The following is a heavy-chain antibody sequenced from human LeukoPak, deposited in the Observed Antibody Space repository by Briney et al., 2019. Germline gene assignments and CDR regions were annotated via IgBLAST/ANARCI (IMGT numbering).Heavy chain of an antibody. Sequence: GASVKVSCKASGGTFSSYATSWVRQAPGQGLEWMGGIIPTFGTANYAQKFQGRVTITADESTSTAYMELSSLRSEDTAVYYCAREVPTGYSPFFDPWGQGTLVTVSS. V-gene: IGHV1-69*13. CDR3: AREVPTGYSPFFDP. J-gene: IGHJ5*02. CDR1: GGTFSSYA. D-gene: IGHD6-13*01. CDR2: IIPTFGTA.